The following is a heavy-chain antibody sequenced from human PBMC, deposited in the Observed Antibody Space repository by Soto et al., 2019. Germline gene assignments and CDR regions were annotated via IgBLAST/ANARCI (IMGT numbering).Heavy chain of an antibody. J-gene: IGHJ4*02. V-gene: IGHV1-69*13. CDR3: ARGYGSGSYYLNY. CDR1: GGTFSSYA. Sequence: SVKVSCKASGGTFSSYAISWVRQAPGQGLEWMGGIIPIFGTANYAQKFQGIVTITADESTSTAYMELSSLRSEDTAVYYCARGYGSGSYYLNYWGQGTLVTVSS. CDR2: IIPIFGTA. D-gene: IGHD3-10*01.